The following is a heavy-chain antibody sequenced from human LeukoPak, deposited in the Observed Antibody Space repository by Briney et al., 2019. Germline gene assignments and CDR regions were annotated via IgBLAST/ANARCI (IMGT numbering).Heavy chain of an antibody. CDR1: GFTFSSYS. V-gene: IGHV3-21*01. D-gene: IGHD1-1*01. CDR2: ISSSSSYI. CDR3: ARNWNDDPEAFDI. Sequence: GGSLRLSCAASGFTFSSYSMNWVRQAPGKGLEWVSSISSSSSYIYYADSVKGRFTISRDNAKNSLYLQMNSLRAEDTAVYYCARNWNDDPEAFDIWGQGTMVTVSS. J-gene: IGHJ3*02.